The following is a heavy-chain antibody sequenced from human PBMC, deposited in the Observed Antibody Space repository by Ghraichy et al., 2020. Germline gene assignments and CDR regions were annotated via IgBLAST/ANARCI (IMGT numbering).Heavy chain of an antibody. Sequence: ASVKVSCKASGYTFTSYAMHWVRQAPGQRLEWMGWINAGNGNTKYSQKFQGRVTITRDTSASTAYMELSSLRSEDTAVYYCARDGGDGGQGPFYYDRVADAFDIWGQGTMVTVSS. D-gene: IGHD3-22*01. J-gene: IGHJ3*02. CDR3: ARDGGDGGQGPFYYDRVADAFDI. CDR1: GYTFTSYA. V-gene: IGHV1-3*01. CDR2: INAGNGNT.